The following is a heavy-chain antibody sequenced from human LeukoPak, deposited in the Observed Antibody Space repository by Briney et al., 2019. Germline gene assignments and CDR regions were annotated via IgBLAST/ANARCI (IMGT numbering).Heavy chain of an antibody. J-gene: IGHJ6*03. CDR2: ISAYNGNT. CDR1: GYTFTSYG. D-gene: IGHD3-16*01. CDR3: ARNPGEACPDYYYYYMDV. Sequence: ASVKVSCKASGYTFTSYGISWVRQAPGQGLEWMGWISAYNGNTNYAQKLQGRVTMTTDTSTSTDYMELRSLRSDDTAVYYCARNPGEACPDYYYYYMDVWGKGTTVTVSS. V-gene: IGHV1-18*01.